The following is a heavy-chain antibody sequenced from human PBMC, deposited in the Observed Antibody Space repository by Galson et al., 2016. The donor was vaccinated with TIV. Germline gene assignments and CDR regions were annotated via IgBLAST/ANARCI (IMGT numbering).Heavy chain of an antibody. CDR3: ARAGDWLGVYGLDV. V-gene: IGHV3-74*01. CDR1: GFTFSDFW. CDR2: INGDGSDM. D-gene: IGHD3/OR15-3a*01. J-gene: IGHJ6*02. Sequence: SLRLSCAASGFTFSDFWIHWVRQTPGRGPVWVSRINGDGSDMTYADSVKGRFTITRGNGKNTLYLQMHSLRVEDTAVYYCARAGDWLGVYGLDVWGQGTTVTVSS.